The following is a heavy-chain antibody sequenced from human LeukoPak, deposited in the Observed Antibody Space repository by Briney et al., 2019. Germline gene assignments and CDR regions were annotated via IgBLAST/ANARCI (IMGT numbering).Heavy chain of an antibody. CDR1: GDSFSSNSAA. CDR3: ARYYGDAFDI. D-gene: IGHD3-3*01. Sequence: SQTLSLTCAISGDSFSSNSAAWTWIRQSPSRGLEWLGRTYYRSNWYSDYAISMKGRITINPDTSKNQFSLQLNSVTPEDTAVYYCARYYGDAFDIWGQGTMVTVSS. J-gene: IGHJ3*02. CDR2: TYYRSNWYS. V-gene: IGHV6-1*01.